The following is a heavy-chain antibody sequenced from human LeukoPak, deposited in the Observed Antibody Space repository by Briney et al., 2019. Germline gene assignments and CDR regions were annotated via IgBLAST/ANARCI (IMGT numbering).Heavy chain of an antibody. CDR2: IRMDGGEQ. CDR1: GFPFSSYW. CDR3: ARDKGYNSAY. D-gene: IGHD5-24*01. V-gene: IGHV3-7*01. J-gene: IGHJ4*02. Sequence: GGSRRFSCAASGFPFSSYWMTWVRQTPGKGLEWVANIRMDGGEQYYMDSVEGRFTISRDNAKNSLYLQMYSLRPEDTAVYYCARDKGYNSAYWGRGTLVTVSS.